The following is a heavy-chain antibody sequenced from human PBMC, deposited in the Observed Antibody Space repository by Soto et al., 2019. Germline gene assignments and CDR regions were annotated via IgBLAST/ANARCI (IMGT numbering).Heavy chain of an antibody. V-gene: IGHV3-15*07. J-gene: IGHJ4*02. CDR3: STDLPNSVYPFDY. Sequence: GGSLRLSCAASGFTFSSALMNWVRQTPEKGLEWVGRIQSKNDGGTTHYAAPVRGRFTISRDDSKNTLYLQMKSLQTEDTAVYYCSTDLPNSVYPFDYWGQGTLVTVSS. CDR2: IQSKNDGGTT. D-gene: IGHD7-27*01. CDR1: GFTFSSAL.